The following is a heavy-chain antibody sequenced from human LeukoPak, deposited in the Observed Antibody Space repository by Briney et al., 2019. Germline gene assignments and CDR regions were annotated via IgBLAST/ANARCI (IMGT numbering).Heavy chain of an antibody. V-gene: IGHV4-31*01. CDR2: IYYSGNT. J-gene: IGHJ3*02. D-gene: IGHD3-22*01. Sequence: SETLSLTCSVTGGSSSSGGNYWCWIRQHTGKGLEWIGYIYYSGNTQHNPSLKGPITISIDTSKSQFSLKLSSVTAADTAVYYCAREETAYYYDSSGYSEGAFDIWGQGTMVTVSS. CDR3: AREETAYYYDSSGYSEGAFDI. CDR1: GGSSSSGGNY.